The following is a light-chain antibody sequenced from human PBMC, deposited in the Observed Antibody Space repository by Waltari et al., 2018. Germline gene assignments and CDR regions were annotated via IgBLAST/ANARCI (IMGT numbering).Light chain of an antibody. CDR2: DAS. Sequence: DIHMTQSPSSLSASVGDRVTITCQASQDISNYLHWHQQKPGKAPKVLISDASNLERGVPPRFSGSGSETDFNFTISSLQPEDIATYDCEQYDHLPYTFGQGTKLKI. J-gene: IGKJ2*01. CDR3: EQYDHLPYT. V-gene: IGKV1-33*01. CDR1: QDISNY.